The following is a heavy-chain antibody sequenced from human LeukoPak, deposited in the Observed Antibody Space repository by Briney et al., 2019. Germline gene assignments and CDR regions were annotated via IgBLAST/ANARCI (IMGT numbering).Heavy chain of an antibody. D-gene: IGHD3-16*02. Sequence: PSETLSLTCTVSGGSISSSSYSWGWIRQPPGKGLEWIGSIYYSGSTNYNPSLKSRVTISVDTSKNQFSLKLSSVTAADTAVYYCARGLYRWQTVHYFDYWGQGTLVTVSS. J-gene: IGHJ4*02. V-gene: IGHV4-39*07. CDR3: ARGLYRWQTVHYFDY. CDR2: IYYSGST. CDR1: GGSISSSSYS.